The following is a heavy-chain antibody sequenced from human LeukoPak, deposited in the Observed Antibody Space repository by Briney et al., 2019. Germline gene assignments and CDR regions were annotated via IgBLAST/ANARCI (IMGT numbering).Heavy chain of an antibody. Sequence: ASVKVSCKASGYTFTSYGISWVRQAPGQGLEWMGWISAYSGNTNYAQKLQGRVTMTTDTSTSTAYMELRSLRSDDTAVYYRARVAITIFGVVIPIDYWGQGTLVTVSS. CDR2: ISAYSGNT. V-gene: IGHV1-18*01. J-gene: IGHJ4*02. CDR1: GYTFTSYG. CDR3: ARVAITIFGVVIPIDY. D-gene: IGHD3-3*01.